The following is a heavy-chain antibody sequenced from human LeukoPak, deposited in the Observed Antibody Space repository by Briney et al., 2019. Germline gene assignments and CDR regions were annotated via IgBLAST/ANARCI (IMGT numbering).Heavy chain of an antibody. D-gene: IGHD6-13*01. CDR2: ISYDGSNK. CDR3: AKSMGRSGWYGGY. V-gene: IGHV3-30*18. Sequence: GGSLRLSCAASGFTFSSYGMHWVRQAPGKGLEWVAVISYDGSNKYYADSVKGRFTISRDNSKNTLYLQMNSLRAEDTAIYYCAKSMGRSGWYGGYWGQGILVTVSS. J-gene: IGHJ4*02. CDR1: GFTFSSYG.